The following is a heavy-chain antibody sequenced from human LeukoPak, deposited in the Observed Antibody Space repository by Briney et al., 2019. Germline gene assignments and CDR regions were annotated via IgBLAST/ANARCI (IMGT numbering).Heavy chain of an antibody. CDR1: GGSFSGYY. CDR3: ARESQRSTVTIDY. Sequence: ETSETLSLTCAVYGGSFSGYYWSWIRQPPGKGLEWMGEINHSGSTNYNPSLKSRVTISVDTSKNQFALKLSSVTAADTAVYYCARESQRSTVTIDYWGQGTLVTVSS. J-gene: IGHJ4*02. CDR2: INHSGST. V-gene: IGHV4-34*01. D-gene: IGHD4-11*01.